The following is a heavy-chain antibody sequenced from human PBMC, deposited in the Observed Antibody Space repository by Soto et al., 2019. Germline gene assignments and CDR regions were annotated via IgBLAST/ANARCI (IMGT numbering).Heavy chain of an antibody. Sequence: PGKGLEWVSSISASGGSTYYTDSVKGRFTISRDNSKNTLYLQMNSLRAEDTAVYYCAKKDCTGGSCYRPFDSWGQGTLVTVSS. CDR2: ISASGGST. CDR3: AKKDCTGGSCYRPFDS. D-gene: IGHD2-15*01. J-gene: IGHJ4*02. V-gene: IGHV3-23*01.